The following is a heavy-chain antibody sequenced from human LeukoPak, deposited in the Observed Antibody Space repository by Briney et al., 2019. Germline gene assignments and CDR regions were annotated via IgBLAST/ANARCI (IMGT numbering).Heavy chain of an antibody. CDR2: ISGSGGST. J-gene: IGHJ4*02. CDR3: AKPPIYDFWGGYRQSDPTDY. Sequence: GGSLRLSCAASGFTFSSYAMSWVRQAPGKGLVWVSAISGSGGSTYYADSVKGRFTISRDNSKNTLYLQMNSLRAEDTAVYYCAKPPIYDFWGGYRQSDPTDYWGQGTLVTVSS. CDR1: GFTFSSYA. D-gene: IGHD3-3*01. V-gene: IGHV3-23*01.